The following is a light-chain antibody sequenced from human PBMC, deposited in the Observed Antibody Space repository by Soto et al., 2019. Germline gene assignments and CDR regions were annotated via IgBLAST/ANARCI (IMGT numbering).Light chain of an antibody. CDR2: LNSDGRH. Sequence: QSVLTQSPSASASLGASVKLTCTLSSGHRTYSITWHQQQPEKGPRYLMTLNSDGRHSKGDGIPERFSGSSSGAERYLTISSLQSEDEADYYCQTWGTGTVVFGGGTKVTVL. J-gene: IGLJ2*01. CDR3: QTWGTGTVV. CDR1: SGHRTYS. V-gene: IGLV4-69*02.